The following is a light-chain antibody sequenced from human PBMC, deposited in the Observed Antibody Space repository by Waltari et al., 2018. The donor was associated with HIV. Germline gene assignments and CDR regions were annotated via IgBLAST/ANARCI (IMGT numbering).Light chain of an antibody. CDR1: SSDIGAYNS. CDR2: DVS. Sequence: QSALTQPPSASGSPGQSVTIPCTGTSSDIGAYNSVSWFQQHPGKAPKLMSFDVSKRPSGVPDRCSGSKSGNTASLTVSGLQAEDEADYYCASHAGSKDVFGGGTKLTVL. J-gene: IGLJ2*01. CDR3: ASHAGSKDV. V-gene: IGLV2-8*01.